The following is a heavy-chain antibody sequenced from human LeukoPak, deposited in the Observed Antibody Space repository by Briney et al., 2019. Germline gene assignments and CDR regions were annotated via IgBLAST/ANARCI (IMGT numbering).Heavy chain of an antibody. CDR1: GYTFTSYG. CDR2: ISAYNGNT. Sequence: ASVKVSCKASGYTFTSYGISWVRQAPGPGLEWMGWISAYNGNTNYAQKLQGRVTMTTDTSTSTAYMELRSLRSDDTAVYYCARLVVITKVTLNWGQGTLVTVSS. J-gene: IGHJ4*02. D-gene: IGHD3-22*01. V-gene: IGHV1-18*01. CDR3: ARLVVITKVTLN.